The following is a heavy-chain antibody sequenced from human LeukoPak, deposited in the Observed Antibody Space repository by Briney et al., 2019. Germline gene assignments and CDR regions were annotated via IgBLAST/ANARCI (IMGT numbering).Heavy chain of an antibody. V-gene: IGHV4-59*05. CDR3: ARHYYDSSGYIDY. CDR2: IYYSGST. CDR1: GGSISSYY. Sequence: SETLSLTCTVSGGSISSYYWSWIRQPPGKGLEWIGSIYYSGSTYYNPSLKSRVTISVDTSKNQFSLKLSSVTAADTAVYYCARHYYDSSGYIDYWGQGTLVTVSS. D-gene: IGHD3-22*01. J-gene: IGHJ4*02.